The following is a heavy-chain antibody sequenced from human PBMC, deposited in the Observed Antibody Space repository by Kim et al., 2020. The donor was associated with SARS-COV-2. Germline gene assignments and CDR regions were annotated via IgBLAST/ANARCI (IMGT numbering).Heavy chain of an antibody. V-gene: IGHV3-33*01. CDR3: ARFTAMERNDAFDI. J-gene: IGHJ3*02. Sequence: ADSVKGRFTISRDNSKNTLYLQMNSLRAEDTAVYYCARFTAMERNDAFDIWGQGTMVTVSS. D-gene: IGHD5-18*01.